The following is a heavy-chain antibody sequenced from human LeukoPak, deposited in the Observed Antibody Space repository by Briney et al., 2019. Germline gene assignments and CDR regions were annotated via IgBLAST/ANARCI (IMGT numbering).Heavy chain of an antibody. CDR3: ARGGSYTAGAFDI. V-gene: IGHV3-74*01. CDR2: ISSDGSST. J-gene: IGHJ3*02. D-gene: IGHD1-26*01. Sequence: PGGSLGLSCAASRFTFSGYWMHWVRQVPGKGLVWVSRISSDGSSTSYAGSARGRFTISRDNAKNTLYLQMNSLRAEDTAVYYCARGGSYTAGAFDIWGQGTLVTVSS. CDR1: RFTFSGYW.